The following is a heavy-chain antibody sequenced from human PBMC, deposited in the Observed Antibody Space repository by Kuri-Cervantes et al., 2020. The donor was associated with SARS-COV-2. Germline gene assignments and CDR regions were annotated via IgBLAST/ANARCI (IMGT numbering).Heavy chain of an antibody. Sequence: ASVQVSCKASGYTFTTYGINWVRQAPGQGLEWMGWISGDSSNSRFEQRFQGRASMTTDTSTSTAYMELRSLTSDDTAVYYCARGGYYSDFDYWGQGTLVTVSS. V-gene: IGHV1-18*01. CDR1: GYTFTTYG. CDR2: ISGDSSNS. J-gene: IGHJ4*02. D-gene: IGHD4-11*01. CDR3: ARGGYYSDFDY.